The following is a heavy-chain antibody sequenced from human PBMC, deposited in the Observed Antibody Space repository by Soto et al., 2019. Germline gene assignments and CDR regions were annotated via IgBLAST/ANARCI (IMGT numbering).Heavy chain of an antibody. CDR3: ARGLRQYYYDSSGYYYASPREHSFDY. Sequence: QVQLQESGPGLVKPSQTLTLTCTVSGDSISSGDSYWSWIRQPPGKGLEWIGNIYYSGITYYNPSLTSRPTISLDTSKNQFSPSMRSVTAAETAVYYCARGLRQYYYDSSGYYYASPREHSFDYRGQGTLVTVSS. D-gene: IGHD3-22*01. CDR1: GDSISSGDSY. CDR2: IYYSGIT. J-gene: IGHJ4*02. V-gene: IGHV4-30-4*01.